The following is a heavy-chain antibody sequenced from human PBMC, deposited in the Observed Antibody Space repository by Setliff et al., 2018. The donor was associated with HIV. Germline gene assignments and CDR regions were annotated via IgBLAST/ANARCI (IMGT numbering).Heavy chain of an antibody. V-gene: IGHV4-39*07. CDR1: GGPISSSSYS. Sequence: SETLSLTCTVSGGPISSSSYSWGWIRQPPGKGLEWIGSIYYSGSTYYNPSLKSRVTMSIDTSKNQFSLKLNSVTAADTAVYYCARERGGGYNYGRGMDVWGQGTTVTVSS. D-gene: IGHD5-18*01. J-gene: IGHJ6*02. CDR3: ARERGGGYNYGRGMDV. CDR2: IYYSGST.